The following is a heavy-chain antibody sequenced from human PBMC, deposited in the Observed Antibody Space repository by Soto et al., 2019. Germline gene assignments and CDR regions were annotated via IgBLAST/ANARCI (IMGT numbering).Heavy chain of an antibody. Sequence: ASVKVSCKASGFTFTSSAMQWVRQARGQRLEWIGWIVVGSGNTNYAQKFQERVTITRDMSTSTAYMELSSLRSEDTTVYYCAREVEFLYYFLDFWGQGTLVPVSS. CDR3: AREVEFLYYFLDF. J-gene: IGHJ4*02. CDR1: GFTFTSSA. D-gene: IGHD1-1*01. CDR2: IVVGSGNT. V-gene: IGHV1-58*02.